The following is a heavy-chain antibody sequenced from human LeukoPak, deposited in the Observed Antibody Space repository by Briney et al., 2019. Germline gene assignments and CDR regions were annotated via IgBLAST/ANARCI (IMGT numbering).Heavy chain of an antibody. CDR1: GGSISSGSYY. CDR2: INHSGST. Sequence: SSQTLSLTCTVSGGSISSGSYYWSWIRQPPGKGLEWIGEINHSGSTNYNPSLKSRVTISVDTSKNQFSLKLSSVTAADTAVYYCAAGLAARPMDYWGQGTLVTVSS. D-gene: IGHD6-6*01. CDR3: AAGLAARPMDY. V-gene: IGHV4-39*07. J-gene: IGHJ4*02.